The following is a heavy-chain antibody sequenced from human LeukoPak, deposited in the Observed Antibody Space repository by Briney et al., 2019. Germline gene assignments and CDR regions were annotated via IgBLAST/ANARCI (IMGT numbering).Heavy chain of an antibody. V-gene: IGHV4-61*01. J-gene: IGHJ4*02. CDR2: IYYSGST. D-gene: IGHD3-10*01. CDR3: ARGVVSWYYYGSGSYFDY. CDR1: GGSVSSGSYY. Sequence: SETLSLTCTVSGGSVSSGSYYWSWIRRPPGKGLEWIGYIYYSGSTNYNPSLKSRVTISVDTSKNQFSLKLSSVTAADTAVYYCARGVVSWYYYGSGSYFDYWGQGTLVTVSS.